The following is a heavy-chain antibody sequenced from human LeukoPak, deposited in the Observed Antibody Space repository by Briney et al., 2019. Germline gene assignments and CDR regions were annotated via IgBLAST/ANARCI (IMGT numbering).Heavy chain of an antibody. CDR1: GGTFSSHT. D-gene: IGHD2-15*01. CDR2: ITPVIGIA. Sequence: SVKVSCKASGGTFSSHTISWVRQAPGQGLEWMGRITPVIGIANYAKKFQGRVTITAHKSTSTAYMELSSLRSDDTAVYYCARGPMKVVVAYYGMDVWGQGTTVTVSS. CDR3: ARGPMKVVVAYYGMDV. V-gene: IGHV1-69*02. J-gene: IGHJ6*02.